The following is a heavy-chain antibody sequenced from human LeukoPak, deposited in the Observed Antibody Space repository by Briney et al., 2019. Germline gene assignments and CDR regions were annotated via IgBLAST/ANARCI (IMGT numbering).Heavy chain of an antibody. Sequence: GGSLRLSCAASGYPVSNNYMNWVRQAPGKGLEWVSPIHRGETTHYADSVKGRFTISRDNSKNTLYLQMNDLRAEDTAVYYCARDYYGSGSYQFDYWGQGTLVTVSS. J-gene: IGHJ4*02. CDR1: GYPVSNNY. D-gene: IGHD3-10*01. CDR2: IHRGETT. V-gene: IGHV3-66*01. CDR3: ARDYYGSGSYQFDY.